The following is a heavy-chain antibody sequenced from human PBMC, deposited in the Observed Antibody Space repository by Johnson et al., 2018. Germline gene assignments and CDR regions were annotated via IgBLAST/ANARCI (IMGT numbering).Heavy chain of an antibody. J-gene: IGHJ3*01. CDR2: ITRSSSYI. V-gene: IGHV3-21*01. Sequence: VQLVESGGDLVKPGGSLRLSCIASGFNFNYYSMNWVRQAPGTGLEWVSSITRSSSYIYYADSVKGRFTISRDNAKNSLYLQMNSLRAEDAAVYFFARVSVSDAFDVWGQGTTVTVSS. CDR1: GFNFNYYS. CDR3: ARVSVSDAFDV.